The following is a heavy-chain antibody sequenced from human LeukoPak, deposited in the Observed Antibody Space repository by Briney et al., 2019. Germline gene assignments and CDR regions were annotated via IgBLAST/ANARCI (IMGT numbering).Heavy chain of an antibody. CDR3: ASLIYYYDSSGYYSGSDNDY. D-gene: IGHD3-22*01. J-gene: IGHJ4*02. Sequence: GGSLRLSCAASGFTVSSNYMSWVRQAPGKGLEWVSVIYSGGSTYYADSVKGRFTISRDNSKNTLYLQMNSLRAEDTAVYYCASLIYYYDSSGYYSGSDNDYWGQGTLVTVSS. CDR2: IYSGGST. CDR1: GFTVSSNY. V-gene: IGHV3-66*01.